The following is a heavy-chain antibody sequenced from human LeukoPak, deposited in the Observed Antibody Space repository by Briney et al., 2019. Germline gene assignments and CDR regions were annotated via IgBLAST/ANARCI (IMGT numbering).Heavy chain of an antibody. CDR3: ARDTRYIGTY. CDR2: INEDGSEK. CDR1: GLPSSTFW. Sequence: GGSLRLSCAASGLPSSTFWMSWVRQAPGKGLEWLATINEDGSEKYYVDSVKGRFTISRDNAKNSLHLEMNSLRAEDTGIYYCARDTRYIGTYWGLGTLVTVSS. V-gene: IGHV3-7*01. D-gene: IGHD1-26*01. J-gene: IGHJ4*02.